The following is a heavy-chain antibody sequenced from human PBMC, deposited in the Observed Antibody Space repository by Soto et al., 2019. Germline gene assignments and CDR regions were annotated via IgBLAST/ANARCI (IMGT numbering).Heavy chain of an antibody. Sequence: GASVKVSCKASGYTFTGYYMHWVRQAPGQGLEWMGWINPNSGGTNYAQKFQGWVTMTRDTSISTAYMELSRLRSDDTAVYYCARDSAVAGTHYYYYYGVDVWGQGTTVTVSS. J-gene: IGHJ6*02. CDR1: GYTFTGYY. V-gene: IGHV1-2*04. D-gene: IGHD6-19*01. CDR3: ARDSAVAGTHYYYYYGVDV. CDR2: INPNSGGT.